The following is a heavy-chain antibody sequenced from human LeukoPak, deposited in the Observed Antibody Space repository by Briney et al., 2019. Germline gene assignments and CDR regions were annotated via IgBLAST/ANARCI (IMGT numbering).Heavy chain of an antibody. Sequence: PGGSLRLSCAASGFTFSSYGMHWVRQAPGKGLEWVAVIWYDGSNKYYADSVKGRFTISRDNSKNTLYLQMNSLRAEDTAVYYCARTYSSSWRDAFDIRGQGTMVTVSS. CDR3: ARTYSSSWRDAFDI. J-gene: IGHJ3*02. CDR2: IWYDGSNK. CDR1: GFTFSSYG. D-gene: IGHD6-13*01. V-gene: IGHV3-33*01.